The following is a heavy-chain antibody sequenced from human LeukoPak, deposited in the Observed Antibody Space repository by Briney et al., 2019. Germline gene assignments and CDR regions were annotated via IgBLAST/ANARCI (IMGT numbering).Heavy chain of an antibody. CDR2: INPNSGYT. CDR1: GYSFTGYY. V-gene: IGHV1-2*02. D-gene: IGHD4-23*01. J-gene: IGHJ6*02. CDR3: ARDRTTVVTLDYYYGMDV. Sequence: GASVKVSCKASGYSFTGYYIHWVRQAPGQGLEWMGWINPNSGYTKYAQKFQGRLTMTRDTSISTANMELSRLRSDDTAVYYCARDRTTVVTLDYYYGMDVWGQGTTVTVSS.